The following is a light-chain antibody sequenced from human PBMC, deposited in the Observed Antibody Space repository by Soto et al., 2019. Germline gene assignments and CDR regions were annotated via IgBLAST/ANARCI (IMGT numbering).Light chain of an antibody. J-gene: IGLJ3*02. CDR3: ETWDGNIRL. Sequence: QSVLTQSSSASASLGSSVKLTCTLSSGHSSYIIAWHQQQPGKAPRYLMKLEGSGSYNMGSGVPDRFSGSSSGADRCLTISNHQFEDAADYYCETWDGNIRLFGGGTKLTVL. CDR1: SGHSSYI. CDR2: LEGSGSY. V-gene: IGLV4-60*02.